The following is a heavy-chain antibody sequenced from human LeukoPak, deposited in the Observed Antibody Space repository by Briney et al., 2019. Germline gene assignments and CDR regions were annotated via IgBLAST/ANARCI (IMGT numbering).Heavy chain of an antibody. V-gene: IGHV1-2*06. D-gene: IGHD3-22*01. CDR1: GYTLTAYY. CDR3: ARPHYESSGLYVDAFDI. Sequence: ASMKVSCKASGYTLTAYYLHWVRQAPGQGPEWMGRINPNSGGTTYAQKFQGRVTMTRDTSIGTAYMELSSLRSDDTAVYYCARPHYESSGLYVDAFDIWGQGTMVTVSS. J-gene: IGHJ3*02. CDR2: INPNSGGT.